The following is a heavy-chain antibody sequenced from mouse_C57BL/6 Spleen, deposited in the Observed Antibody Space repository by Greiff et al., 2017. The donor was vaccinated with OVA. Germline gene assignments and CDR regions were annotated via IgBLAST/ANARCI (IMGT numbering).Heavy chain of an antibody. D-gene: IGHD3-3*01. CDR1: GYTFTSYW. V-gene: IGHV1-69*01. CDR3: ARRGRRGHAMDY. CDR2: IDPSDSYT. J-gene: IGHJ4*01. Sequence: QVQLQQPGAELVMPGASVKLSCKASGYTFTSYWMHWVKQRPGQGLEWIGEIDPSDSYTNYNQKFKGKSTLTVDKSSSTAYLQLSSRTSEDSAVYYCARRGRRGHAMDYWGQGTSVTVSS.